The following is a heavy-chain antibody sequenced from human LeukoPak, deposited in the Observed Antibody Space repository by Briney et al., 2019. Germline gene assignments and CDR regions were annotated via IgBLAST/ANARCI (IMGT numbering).Heavy chain of an antibody. CDR2: IGYSSYI. CDR1: GFTFSSYS. V-gene: IGHV3-21*01. D-gene: IGHD4-23*01. J-gene: IGHJ4*02. CDR3: ARGATVITPPLDY. Sequence: GGSLRLSCAAAGFTFSSYSMNWVRQAPGKGLEWVSSIGYSSYIYYADSVKGRFTISRDNAKSSLYLQLNSLRAEDTAVYYCARGATVITPPLDYWGQGTLVTVSS.